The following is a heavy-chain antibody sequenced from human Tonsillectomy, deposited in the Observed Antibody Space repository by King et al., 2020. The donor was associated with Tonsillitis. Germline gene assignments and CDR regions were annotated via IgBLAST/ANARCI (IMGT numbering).Heavy chain of an antibody. V-gene: IGHV3-30*03. CDR2: ISYDGSNK. J-gene: IGHJ3*02. D-gene: IGHD3-16*02. CDR1: GFTFSSYG. Sequence: QLVQSGGGVVQPGRSLRLSCAASGFTFSSYGMHWVRQAPGKGLEWVAVISYDGSNKYYADSVKGRFTISRDNSKNTLYLQMNSLRAEDTAVYYCSLLLWWSYRYRVDAFDIWGQGTMVTVSS. CDR3: SLLLWWSYRYRVDAFDI.